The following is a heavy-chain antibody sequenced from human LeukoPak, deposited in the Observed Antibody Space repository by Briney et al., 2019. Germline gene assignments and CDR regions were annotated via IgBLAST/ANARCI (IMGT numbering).Heavy chain of an antibody. D-gene: IGHD6-13*01. V-gene: IGHV4-59*01. J-gene: IGHJ6*02. CDR3: ARAHQFQEGSSWTTYYYYYGMDV. CDR2: IYYSGST. Sequence: SETLSLTCAVYGGSFSGYYWSWIRQPPGKGLEWIGYIYYSGSTNYNPSLKSRVTISVDTSKNQFSLKLSSVTAADTAVYYCARAHQFQEGSSWTTYYYYYGMDVWGQGTTVTVSS. CDR1: GGSFSGYY.